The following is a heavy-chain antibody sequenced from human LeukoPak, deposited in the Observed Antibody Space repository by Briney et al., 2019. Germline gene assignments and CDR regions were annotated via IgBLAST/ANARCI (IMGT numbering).Heavy chain of an antibody. CDR2: IYYSGST. CDR3: ARVSGSRPYY. J-gene: IGHJ4*02. V-gene: IGHV4-39*07. Sequence: SETLSLTCTVSGGSISSSSYYWGWIRQPPGKGLEWIGSIYYSGSTYYNPSLKSRVTISVDTSKNQFSLKLSSVTAADTAVYYCARVSGSRPYYWGQGTLVTVSS. D-gene: IGHD6-13*01. CDR1: GGSISSSSYY.